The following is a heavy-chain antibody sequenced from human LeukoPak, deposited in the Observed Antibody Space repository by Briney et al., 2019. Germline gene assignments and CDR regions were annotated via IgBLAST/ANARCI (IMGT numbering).Heavy chain of an antibody. Sequence: PSETLSLTCTVSGGSINSYHWGWIRQPPGKGLEWIGYIYYSGSTNYNPSLKSRVTISVDTSKNQFSLKLNSVTAADTAMYYCARYYDSGSRIDYWGQGTLVTVSS. J-gene: IGHJ4*02. CDR3: ARYYDSGSRIDY. CDR1: GGSINSYH. D-gene: IGHD3-10*01. V-gene: IGHV4-59*01. CDR2: IYYSGST.